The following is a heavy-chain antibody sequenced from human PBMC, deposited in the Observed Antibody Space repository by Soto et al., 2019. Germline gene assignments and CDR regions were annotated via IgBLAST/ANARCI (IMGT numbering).Heavy chain of an antibody. CDR3: ATSSSSRWDNWFDP. D-gene: IGHD6-13*01. J-gene: IGHJ5*02. Sequence: QVQLVQSGAEVKKPGSSVKVSCKASGGTFSNYAISWMRQAPGQGLEWMGGIIPIFAIANYAQKFQGRVTMTADASARTVYMELSSLRSEDTAVYYCATSSSSRWDNWFDPWGQGTLVTVSS. CDR1: GGTFSNYA. CDR2: IIPIFAIA. V-gene: IGHV1-69*01.